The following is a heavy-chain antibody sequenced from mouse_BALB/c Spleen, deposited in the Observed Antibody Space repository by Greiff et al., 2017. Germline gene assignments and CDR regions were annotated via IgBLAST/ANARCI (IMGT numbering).Heavy chain of an antibody. D-gene: IGHD2-1*01. CDR3: ARHGKYYAMDY. J-gene: IGHJ4*01. Sequence: EVKLMESGGGLVQPGGSLKLSCAASGFTFSSYGMSWVRQTPDKRLELVATINSNGGSTYYPDSVKGRFTISRDNAKNTLYLQMSSLKSEDTAMYYCARHGKYYAMDYWGQGTSVTVSS. CDR2: INSNGGST. CDR1: GFTFSSYG. V-gene: IGHV5-6-3*01.